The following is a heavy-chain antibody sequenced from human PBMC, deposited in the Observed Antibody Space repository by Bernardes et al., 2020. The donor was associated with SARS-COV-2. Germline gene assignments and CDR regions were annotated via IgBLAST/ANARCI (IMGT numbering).Heavy chain of an antibody. J-gene: IGHJ4*02. CDR1: GFTFSSYG. Sequence: GGSLRLSCVTSGFTFSSYGMQWVRQAPGKGLEWVAFINFDGSKKYYADSVQGRFTISRDNSKNTLYLEMDSLRIEDTAVYYCTKELNWNHFEYWGQGSLVTVSS. V-gene: IGHV3-30*02. CDR2: INFDGSKK. D-gene: IGHD1-20*01. CDR3: TKELNWNHFEY.